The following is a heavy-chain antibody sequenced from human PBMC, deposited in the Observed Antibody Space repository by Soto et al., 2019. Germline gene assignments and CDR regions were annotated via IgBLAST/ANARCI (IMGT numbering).Heavy chain of an antibody. CDR1: GGTFSSYA. J-gene: IGHJ4*02. V-gene: IGHV1-69*01. Sequence: QVQLVQSGVEVKKPGSSVKVSCKASGGTFSSYAISWVRQAPGQGLEWMGGIIPIFGTANYAQKFQGRVTITADESTSTAYMELSSVRSEDTAVDYGARGHDQGGLPEPRYWGQGTLVTVSS. CDR2: IIPIFGTA. CDR3: ARGHDQGGLPEPRY. D-gene: IGHD1-26*01.